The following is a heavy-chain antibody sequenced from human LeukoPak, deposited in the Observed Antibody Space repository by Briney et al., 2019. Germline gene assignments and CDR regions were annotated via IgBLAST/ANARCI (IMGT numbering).Heavy chain of an antibody. J-gene: IGHJ3*02. D-gene: IGHD2-15*01. V-gene: IGHV4-39*01. CDR3: ARHGSALAVGWHAFDI. CDR2: IYYSGST. Sequence: SETLSLTCTVSGGSISSSSYYWGWIRQPPGKGLEWIGSIYYSGSTYYNPSLKSRVTISVDTSKNQFSLKLSSVTAADTAVYYCARHGSALAVGWHAFDIWGQGTMVTVSS. CDR1: GGSISSSSYY.